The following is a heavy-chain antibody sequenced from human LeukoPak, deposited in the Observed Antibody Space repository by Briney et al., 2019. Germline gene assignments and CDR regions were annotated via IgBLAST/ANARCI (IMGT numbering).Heavy chain of an antibody. CDR1: GFTSSDYW. CDR2: FKNDGSSA. CDR3: ARLTRVGYNSYVY. J-gene: IGHJ1*01. V-gene: IGHV3-74*01. D-gene: IGHD5-24*01. Sequence: GGSLRLSCAVSGFTSSDYWMHWVRQAPGKGLVWVSRFKNDGSSATYADSVKGRFTISRDEAKNTLYLQMNSLRVEDTAAYYCARLTRVGYNSYVYWGQGTLVTVSS.